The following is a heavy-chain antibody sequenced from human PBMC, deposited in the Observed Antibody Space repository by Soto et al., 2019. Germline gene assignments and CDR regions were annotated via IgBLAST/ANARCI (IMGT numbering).Heavy chain of an antibody. D-gene: IGHD3-22*01. J-gene: IGHJ6*02. CDR3: ARRLYYDSSGFEGGGMDV. V-gene: IGHV4-39*01. CDR2: IYYSGST. CDR1: GGSISSSSYY. Sequence: ASETLSLTCTVSGGSISSSSYYWGWIRQPPGKGLEWIGSIYYSGSTYYNPPLKSRVTISVDTSKNQFSLKLSSVTAADTAVYYCARRLYYDSSGFEGGGMDVWGQGTTVTVSS.